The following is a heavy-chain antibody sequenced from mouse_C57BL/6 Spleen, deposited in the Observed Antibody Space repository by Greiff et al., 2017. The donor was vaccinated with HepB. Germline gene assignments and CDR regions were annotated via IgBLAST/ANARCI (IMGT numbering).Heavy chain of an antibody. CDR1: GYTFTSYW. CDR3: ANSHCYSIDY. V-gene: IGHV1-50*01. CDR2: IDPADSYT. J-gene: IGHJ2*01. D-gene: IGHD2-12*01. Sequence: VQLQQPGAELVKPGASVKLSCKASGYTFTSYWMQWVKQRPGQGLEWIGEIDPADSYTNYNQKFKSKATVTVDTSSSTAYMQLSSLTSEDSEVDYYANSHCYSIDYWGQGTTLTVSS.